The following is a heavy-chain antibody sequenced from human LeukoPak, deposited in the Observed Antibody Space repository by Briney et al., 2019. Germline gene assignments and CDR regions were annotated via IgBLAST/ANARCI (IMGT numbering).Heavy chain of an antibody. V-gene: IGHV4-4*02. CDR3: AREGGPYRPLDY. Sequence: SVTLSLTCGVSGGSISNTNWWTWVRQPPGKGLEWIGEVNLQGSTNYNPSLKSRVAISVDKSENHLSLKLTSVTAADTAVYYCAREGGPYRPLDYSGQGTLVTVAP. CDR1: GGSISNTNW. J-gene: IGHJ4*02. CDR2: VNLQGST.